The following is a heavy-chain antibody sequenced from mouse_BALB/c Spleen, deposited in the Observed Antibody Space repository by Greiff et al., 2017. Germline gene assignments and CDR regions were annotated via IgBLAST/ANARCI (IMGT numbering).Heavy chain of an antibody. J-gene: IGHJ4*01. CDR3: ARDERYYAMDY. CDR2: IWAGGST. V-gene: IGHV2-9*02. Sequence: QVQLKESGPGLVAPSQSLSITCTLSGFSLTSYGVHWVRQPPGKGLEWLGVIWAGGSTNYNSALMSRLSISKDNSKSQVFLKMNSLQTDDTAMYYCARDERYYAMDYWGQGTSVTVSS. CDR1: GFSLTSYG.